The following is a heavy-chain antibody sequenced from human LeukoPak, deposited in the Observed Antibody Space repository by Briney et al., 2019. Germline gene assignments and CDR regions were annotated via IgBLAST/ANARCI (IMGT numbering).Heavy chain of an antibody. Sequence: GGSLRLSCAASGFTFGDYYVSWIRQAPGKGLEWVSYISSSGFTIYYADSVKGRFTISRDNAKNSLYLQINSLRAEDTAVYYCARGHSSGWYYFDYWGQGTLVTVSS. CDR3: ARGHSSGWYYFDY. D-gene: IGHD6-19*01. CDR2: ISSSGFTI. V-gene: IGHV3-11*01. CDR1: GFTFGDYY. J-gene: IGHJ4*02.